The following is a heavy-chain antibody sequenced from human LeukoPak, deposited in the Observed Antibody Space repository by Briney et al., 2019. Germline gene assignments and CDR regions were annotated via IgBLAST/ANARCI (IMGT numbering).Heavy chain of an antibody. CDR1: GGSISSYY. CDR2: IYYSGST. J-gene: IGHJ2*01. Sequence: PSETLSLTCTVSGGSISSYYWSWLWQPPGKGLEWIGYIYYSGSTNYNPSLKSRVTISVDTSKNQFSLKLRFVTAADTAVYYCARGVKIEYSSSSRNWYFDLWGRGTLVTVSS. V-gene: IGHV4-59*08. CDR3: ARGVKIEYSSSSRNWYFDL. D-gene: IGHD6-6*01.